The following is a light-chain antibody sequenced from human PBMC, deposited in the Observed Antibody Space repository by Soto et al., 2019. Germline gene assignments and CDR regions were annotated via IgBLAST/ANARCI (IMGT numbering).Light chain of an antibody. J-gene: IGKJ1*01. CDR1: QSISSS. V-gene: IGKV1-5*03. CDR3: QQYNSYPWT. CDR2: KAS. Sequence: DIQMTQSPSTLSASVGDRVTITCRASQSISSSLAWYQQKPGKAPKLLIHKASSLESGVPSRFSGSGSGTEFTLTISSLQPDDFAAYYCQQYNSYPWTFGQGTKVEIK.